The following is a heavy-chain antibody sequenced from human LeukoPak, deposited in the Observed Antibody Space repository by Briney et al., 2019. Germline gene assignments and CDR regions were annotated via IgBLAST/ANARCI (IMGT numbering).Heavy chain of an antibody. Sequence: SVKVSCKASGYTFTSYGISWVRQAPGQGLEWMGRIIPILGIANYAQKFQGRVTITADKSTSTAYMELSSLRSEDTAVYYCARIGSVAGSPFDYWGQGTLVTVSS. J-gene: IGHJ4*02. CDR3: ARIGSVAGSPFDY. CDR1: GYTFTSYG. D-gene: IGHD6-19*01. CDR2: IIPILGIA. V-gene: IGHV1-69*04.